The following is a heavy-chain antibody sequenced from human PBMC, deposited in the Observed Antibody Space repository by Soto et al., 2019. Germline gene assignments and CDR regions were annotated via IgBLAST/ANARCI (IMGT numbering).Heavy chain of an antibody. Sequence: QVQLVQAGAEVKKPGSSVKVSCKASGGTFSSYAISWVRQAPGQGLEWMGEIIPIFGTANYAQKFQGRVTITADESTSTAYMALSSLRSEDTAVYYCARDRGPSSGYYPSWFDPWGQGAQVTVSS. CDR1: GGTFSSYA. D-gene: IGHD3-22*01. V-gene: IGHV1-69*12. CDR3: ARDRGPSSGYYPSWFDP. J-gene: IGHJ5*02. CDR2: IIPIFGTA.